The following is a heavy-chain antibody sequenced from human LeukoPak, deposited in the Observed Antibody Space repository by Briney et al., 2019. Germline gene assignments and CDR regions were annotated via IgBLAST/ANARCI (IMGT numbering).Heavy chain of an antibody. J-gene: IGHJ4*02. CDR2: THSSGGT. D-gene: IGHD2-21*02. V-gene: IGHV4-4*07. Sequence: SETLSLTCTVSGGPISSYYWSWIRQPAGKGLEWIGRTHSSGGTNYNPSLQSRVTMSVDTSTSQFSLNLTSVTAADTAVYYRARGYCGGDCYSGSKYYFDYWGQGTLVTVSS. CDR3: ARGYCGGDCYSGSKYYFDY. CDR1: GGPISSYY.